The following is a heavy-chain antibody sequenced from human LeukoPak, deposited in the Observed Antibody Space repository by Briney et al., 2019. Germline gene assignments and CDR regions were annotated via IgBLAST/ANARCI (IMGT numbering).Heavy chain of an antibody. CDR1: GFTFSYYW. J-gene: IGHJ5*02. Sequence: GGSLRLSCAASGFTFSYYWMHWVRQAPGKGLVWVSRISTDGSSTTYADSVKGRFTISRDNAKNSLDLQMNSLRAEDTAVYYCARTYYYDSSGYTLNWFDPWGQGTLVTVSS. CDR3: ARTYYYDSSGYTLNWFDP. V-gene: IGHV3-74*01. CDR2: ISTDGSST. D-gene: IGHD3-22*01.